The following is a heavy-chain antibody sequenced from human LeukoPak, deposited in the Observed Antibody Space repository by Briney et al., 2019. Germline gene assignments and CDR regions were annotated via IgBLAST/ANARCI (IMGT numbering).Heavy chain of an antibody. CDR2: ISSSSSTI. CDR3: AGPDYYDSSGYYPH. J-gene: IGHJ4*02. CDR1: GFTFSSYS. V-gene: IGHV3-48*04. D-gene: IGHD3-22*01. Sequence: GGSLRLSCAASGFTFSSYSMNWVRQAPGKGLEWVSYISSSSSTIYYADSVKGRFTISGDNAKNSLYLQMNSLRAEDTAVYYCAGPDYYDSSGYYPHWGQGTLVTVSS.